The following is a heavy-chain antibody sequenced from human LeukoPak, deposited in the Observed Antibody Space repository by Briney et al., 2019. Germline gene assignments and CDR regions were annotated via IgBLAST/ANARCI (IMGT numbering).Heavy chain of an antibody. CDR2: VSSSSSYI. J-gene: IGHJ4*02. CDR1: GFTFSSYS. V-gene: IGHV3-21*01. Sequence: GGSLRLSCAASGFTFSSYSMNWVRQAPGKGLEWVSSVSSSSSYIYYADSVKGRFTISRDNAKNSLYLQMNSLRAEDTAVYYCARGVLTGDPDYWGQGTLVTVSS. CDR3: ARGVLTGDPDY. D-gene: IGHD7-27*01.